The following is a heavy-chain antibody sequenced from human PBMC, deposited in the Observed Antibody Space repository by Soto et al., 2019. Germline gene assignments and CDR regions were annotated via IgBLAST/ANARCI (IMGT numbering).Heavy chain of an antibody. CDR1: GFSFSNYA. J-gene: IGHJ4*02. CDR2: ISAGGSNT. Sequence: GGSLRLSCAASGFSFSNYAMNWVRQAPGKGLEWVSAISAGGSNTNYADSVMGRFTISSDNSKNTLYLQMNGLRADDTAVYYCAKEYSTSFDYWGQGTPVTVS. CDR3: AKEYSTSFDY. D-gene: IGHD6-6*01. V-gene: IGHV3-23*01.